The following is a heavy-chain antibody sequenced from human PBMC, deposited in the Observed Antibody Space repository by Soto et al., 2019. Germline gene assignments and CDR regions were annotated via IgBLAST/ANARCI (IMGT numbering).Heavy chain of an antibody. V-gene: IGHV5-51*01. J-gene: IGHJ4*02. CDR1: GYSFASQW. CDR2: VFPGASET. D-gene: IGHD2-21*02. CDR3: MRPLGTVTARIDY. Sequence: GESLKISCKGSGYSFASQWIGWVRQRPGNGLEWMGVVFPGASETIYGPSFQGQVTISADKSTSTAYLQWSSLKASDTAMYYCMRPLGTVTARIDYWGQGTLVTVSS.